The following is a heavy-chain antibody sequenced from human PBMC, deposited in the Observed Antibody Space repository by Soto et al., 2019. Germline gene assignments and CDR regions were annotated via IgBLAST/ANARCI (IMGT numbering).Heavy chain of an antibody. D-gene: IGHD2-15*01. CDR2: IGISGDT. CDR1: GFTFSKFD. CDR3: ARGQEVGAHFFDS. J-gene: IGHJ4*02. V-gene: IGHV3-13*04. Sequence: GGSLRLSCAASGFTFSKFDMHWVRQPTGKGLEWVSTIGISGDTYYAVSVKGRFTISRDNAKNSLSLQMNSLRAGDTALYFCARGQEVGAHFFDSWGQGTQVTVSS.